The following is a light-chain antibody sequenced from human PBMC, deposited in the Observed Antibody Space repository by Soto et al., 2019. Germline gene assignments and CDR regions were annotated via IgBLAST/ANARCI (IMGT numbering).Light chain of an antibody. Sequence: TQSPGTLSSSAGERATLXXRASQSVSSSYLAWYQQKPGQAPRXXIYGASSRATGIPDRFSGSGSGTEFTLTISSLQSEDFAIYYCQQYNNWPLTFGGGTKVDIK. CDR3: QQYNNWPLT. V-gene: IGKV3D-15*01. J-gene: IGKJ4*01. CDR2: GAS. CDR1: QSVSSSY.